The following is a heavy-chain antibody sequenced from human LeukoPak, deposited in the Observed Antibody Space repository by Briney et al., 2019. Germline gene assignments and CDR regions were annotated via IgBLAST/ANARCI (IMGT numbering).Heavy chain of an antibody. CDR3: AKAGSGYSYGFPPGY. Sequence: GGSLRLSCAASGFTFSSYGMHWVRQAPGKGLEWVAFIRYDGSNKYYADSVKGRFTISRDNSKNTLYLQMNSLRAEDTAVYYCAKAGSGYSYGFPPGYWGQGTLVTVSS. D-gene: IGHD5-18*01. J-gene: IGHJ4*02. CDR1: GFTFSSYG. CDR2: IRYDGSNK. V-gene: IGHV3-30*02.